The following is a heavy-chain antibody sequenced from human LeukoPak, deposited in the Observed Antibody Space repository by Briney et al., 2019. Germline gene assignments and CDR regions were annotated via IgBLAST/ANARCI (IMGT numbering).Heavy chain of an antibody. CDR1: GFTFSSYA. CDR3: ARDEKWLSHYYYYGMDV. D-gene: IGHD3-22*01. Sequence: GRSLRLSCAASGFTFSSYAMHWVRQAPGKGLEWVAVISYDGSNKYYADSVKGRFTISRDNSKNTLYLQMNSLRAEDTAVYYCARDEKWLSHYYYYGMDVWGQGTTVTVSS. J-gene: IGHJ6*02. CDR2: ISYDGSNK. V-gene: IGHV3-30-3*01.